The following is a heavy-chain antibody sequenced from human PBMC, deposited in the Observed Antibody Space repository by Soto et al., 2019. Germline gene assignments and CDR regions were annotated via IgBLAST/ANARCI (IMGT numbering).Heavy chain of an antibody. V-gene: IGHV3-53*01. D-gene: IGHD3-10*01. CDR1: GFTVSNNY. J-gene: IGHJ4*02. Sequence: EVQLLESGGGLIQPGGSLRLSCAVSGFTVSNNYMSWVRQAPGKGLEGVSVIYSGGYTAYGDSVKGRFTISRDNSKKPLYLQMKSLGAANPAVFYWGTPPGGGGYWGQGTLVTVSS. CDR2: IYSGGYT. CDR3: GTPPGGGGY.